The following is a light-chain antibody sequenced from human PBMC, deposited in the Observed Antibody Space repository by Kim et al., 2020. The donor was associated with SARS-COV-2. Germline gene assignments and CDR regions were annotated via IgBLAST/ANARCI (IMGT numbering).Light chain of an antibody. Sequence: ALVQTVRITGQGVSLRSYYASWYQQKPGQAPVLVIYGKNNRPSGIPDRFSGSSSGNTASLTITGAQAEDEADYYCNSRDNSGNHVVFGGGTQLTVL. J-gene: IGLJ2*01. CDR2: GKN. CDR3: NSRDNSGNHVV. V-gene: IGLV3-19*01. CDR1: SLRSYY.